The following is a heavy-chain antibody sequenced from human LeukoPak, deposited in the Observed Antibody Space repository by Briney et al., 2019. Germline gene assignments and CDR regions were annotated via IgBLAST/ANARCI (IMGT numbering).Heavy chain of an antibody. Sequence: ASVKVSCKASGYIFTNFAISWVRQAPGQGLEWMGWISAYNGNTKYTQKLQGRVTITAGKSTSTGYMELSSLRSEDTAVYYCATDQAYHYDSSPNITWGQGPLVTVSS. J-gene: IGHJ4*02. V-gene: IGHV1-18*01. CDR3: ATDQAYHYDSSPNIT. D-gene: IGHD3-22*01. CDR1: GYIFTNFA. CDR2: ISAYNGNT.